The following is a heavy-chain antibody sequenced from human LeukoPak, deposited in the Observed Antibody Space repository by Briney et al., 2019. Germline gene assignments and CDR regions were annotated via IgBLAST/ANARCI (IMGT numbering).Heavy chain of an antibody. CDR1: GYTLTELS. Sequence: ASVKVSCTVSGYTLTELSMHWVRQAPGEGLEWMGGFDPEDGETIYAQNFQGRVTMTEDTSTDTAYMELSSLRSDDTAVYYCATGIPAATTFDYWGQGTLVTVSS. J-gene: IGHJ4*02. D-gene: IGHD2-2*01. CDR3: ATGIPAATTFDY. V-gene: IGHV1-24*01. CDR2: FDPEDGET.